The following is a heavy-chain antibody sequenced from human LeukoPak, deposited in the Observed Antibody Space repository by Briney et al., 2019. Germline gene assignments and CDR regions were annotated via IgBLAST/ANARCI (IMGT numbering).Heavy chain of an antibody. CDR2: ISSSSSYI. CDR1: GFTFSSYS. D-gene: IGHD3-22*01. Sequence: NSGGSLRLSCAASGFTFSSYSMNWVRQAPGKGLDWVSSISSSSSYIYYADSVQGRFTISRDNAKNSLYLQMNSLRAEDTAVYYCARDPLSGYCYITGFDYGGRGTLVTVSS. V-gene: IGHV3-21*01. CDR3: ARDPLSGYCYITGFDY. J-gene: IGHJ4*02.